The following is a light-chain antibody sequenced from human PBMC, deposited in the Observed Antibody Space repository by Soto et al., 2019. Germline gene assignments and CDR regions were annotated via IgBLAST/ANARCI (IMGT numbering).Light chain of an antibody. CDR1: SSVVGSYKF. J-gene: IGLJ2*01. CDR3: CSYAGSSTLV. V-gene: IGLV2-23*01. CDR2: EGS. Sequence: QSALTQPASVSGSPGQSITISCTGTSSVVGSYKFVSWYQQHPGKAPKLMIYEGSKRPSGVSNRFSGSKSGNTASLTISGLQAEDEADYYCCSYAGSSTLVFVGGTKVTVL.